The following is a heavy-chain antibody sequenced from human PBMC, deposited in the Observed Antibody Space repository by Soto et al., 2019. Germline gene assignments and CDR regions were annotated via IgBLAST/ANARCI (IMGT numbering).Heavy chain of an antibody. CDR3: AREYSLAVVAPAY. V-gene: IGHV3-30-3*01. CDR2: ISYDGSDK. Sequence: GGSLRLSCAASGFTFSSYTMRWVRQTPGKGLEWVAVISYDGSDKYYADSVTGRFTISRDNSKNTLYLQMNSLRVEDTSVYYCAREYSLAVVAPAYWGQGSLVTVSS. D-gene: IGHD3-22*01. J-gene: IGHJ4*02. CDR1: GFTFSSYT.